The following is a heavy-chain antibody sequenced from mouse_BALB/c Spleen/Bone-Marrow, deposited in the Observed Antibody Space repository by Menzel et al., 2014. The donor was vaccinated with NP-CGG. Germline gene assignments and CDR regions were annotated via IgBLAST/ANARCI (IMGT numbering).Heavy chain of an antibody. D-gene: IGHD1-2*01. J-gene: IGHJ3*01. Sequence: EVQLVESGPVLVKPSQSLSLTCTVTAYSITSGYGWHWIRQFPENKLEWMGYIHYSGSTHYNPSLKSRISITRDTSKNQFFLQLNSATTEDTATYYCAREARTTARFVYWGQGTLVTVSA. V-gene: IGHV3-1*02. CDR3: AREARTTARFVY. CDR2: IHYSGST. CDR1: AYSITSGYG.